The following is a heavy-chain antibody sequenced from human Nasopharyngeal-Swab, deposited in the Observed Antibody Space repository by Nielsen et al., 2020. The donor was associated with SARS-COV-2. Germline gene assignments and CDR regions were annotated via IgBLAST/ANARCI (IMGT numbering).Heavy chain of an antibody. J-gene: IGHJ3*02. CDR1: GFTFRRYW. CDR2: VNQDGSRT. Sequence: GESLKISCAASGFTFRRYWMHWVRQAPGKGLVWVSRVNQDGSRTDYADSVRGRFTISRDNAKNTLYLQMNSLRVEDTAVYYCARESVVTGMDDATDIWGQGTMVTVS. V-gene: IGHV3-74*01. D-gene: IGHD2-21*02. CDR3: ARESVVTGMDDATDI.